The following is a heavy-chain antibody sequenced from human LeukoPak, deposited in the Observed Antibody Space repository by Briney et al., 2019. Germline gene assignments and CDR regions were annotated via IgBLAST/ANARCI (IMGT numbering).Heavy chain of an antibody. CDR1: GGSVNSGAYY. Sequence: SETLSLTCTVSGGSVNSGAYYWSWIRQPPGKGLEWIGNIYSSGSAYYNPSLKSRVTMSVDTSKNQFSLELSSVTAADTAVYYCARKPIVDSAWYYFDYWGQGTLVTVSS. CDR2: IYSSGSA. V-gene: IGHV4-39*07. J-gene: IGHJ4*02. D-gene: IGHD3-22*01. CDR3: ARKPIVDSAWYYFDY.